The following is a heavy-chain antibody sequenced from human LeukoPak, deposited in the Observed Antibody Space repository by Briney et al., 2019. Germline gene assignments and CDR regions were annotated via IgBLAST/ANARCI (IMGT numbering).Heavy chain of an antibody. CDR1: GFTFTSYW. V-gene: IGHV3-7*01. D-gene: IGHD3-10*01. Sequence: GGSLRLSCAASGFTFTSYWMSWVRQAPGRGLEWVANIKEDGSEKYYVDSVKGRFTISRDNAKNSVSLQMNSLRAEDTAVYCARIYLKLASASWGQGTLVTVSS. J-gene: IGHJ5*02. CDR2: IKEDGSEK. CDR3: ARIYLKLASAS.